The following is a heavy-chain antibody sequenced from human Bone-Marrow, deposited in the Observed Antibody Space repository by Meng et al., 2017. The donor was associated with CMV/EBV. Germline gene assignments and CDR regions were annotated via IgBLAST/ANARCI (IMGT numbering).Heavy chain of an antibody. CDR3: ARLGVTGYFDY. Sequence: SETLSLTCAVYGGSFSGYYWSWIRQPPGKGLEWIGSIYYSGSTYYNPSLKSRVTISVDTSKNQFSLKLSSVTAADTAVYYCARLGVTGYFDYWGQGTLVTVS. D-gene: IGHD1-26*01. J-gene: IGHJ4*02. CDR1: GGSFSGYY. V-gene: IGHV4-34*01. CDR2: IYYSGST.